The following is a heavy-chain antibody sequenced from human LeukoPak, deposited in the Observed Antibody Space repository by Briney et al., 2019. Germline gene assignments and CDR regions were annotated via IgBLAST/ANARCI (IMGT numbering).Heavy chain of an antibody. CDR2: IYTSGST. Sequence: NPSETLSLTCTVSGGSISSYYWSCIRQPAGKWLEWIGRIYTSGSTNYNPSLKSRVTMSVDTSKNQFSLKLSSVTAADTAVYYCARVLHCSSTSCNWFDPWGQGTLVTVSS. CDR1: GGSISSYY. J-gene: IGHJ5*02. V-gene: IGHV4-4*07. D-gene: IGHD2-2*01. CDR3: ARVLHCSSTSCNWFDP.